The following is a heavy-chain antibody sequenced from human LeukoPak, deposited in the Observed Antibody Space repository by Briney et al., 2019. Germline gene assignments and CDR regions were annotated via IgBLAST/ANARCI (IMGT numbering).Heavy chain of an antibody. Sequence: GGSLRLSCAASGFTFSSYAMNWVRQAPGKGLEWVSAISGSSDSTYYADSVKGRFTISRDNSKNTLYLQMNSLSVEDTAVYYCAREGALTVTKDAFDIWGQGTMVTVSS. J-gene: IGHJ3*02. V-gene: IGHV3-23*01. D-gene: IGHD4-17*01. CDR2: ISGSSDST. CDR3: AREGALTVTKDAFDI. CDR1: GFTFSSYA.